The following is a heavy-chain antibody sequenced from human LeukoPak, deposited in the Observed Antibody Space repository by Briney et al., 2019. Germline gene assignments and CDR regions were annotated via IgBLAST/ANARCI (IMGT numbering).Heavy chain of an antibody. Sequence: ASVKVSCKASGYTFTSYDINRVRQATGQGLEWMGWMNPNSGNTGYAQKFQGRVTMTRNTSISTAYMELSSLRSEDTAVYYCARGGREMATITGWFDPWGQGTLVTVSS. CDR1: GYTFTSYD. CDR3: ARGGREMATITGWFDP. V-gene: IGHV1-8*01. CDR2: MNPNSGNT. J-gene: IGHJ5*02. D-gene: IGHD5-12*01.